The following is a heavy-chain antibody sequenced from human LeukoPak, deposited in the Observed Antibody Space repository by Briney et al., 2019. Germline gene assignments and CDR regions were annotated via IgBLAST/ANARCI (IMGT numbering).Heavy chain of an antibody. CDR2: ISGSGGST. CDR3: AKATATNYYGSRSYYY. Sequence: GGSLRLSCAASGFTFSSYAMSWVRQAPGKGLEWVSAISGSGGSTYYADSVKGRFTISRDNSKNTLYLQMNSLRAEDTAVYYCAKATATNYYGSRSYYYWGQGTLVTVSS. D-gene: IGHD3-10*01. J-gene: IGHJ4*02. CDR1: GFTFSSYA. V-gene: IGHV3-23*01.